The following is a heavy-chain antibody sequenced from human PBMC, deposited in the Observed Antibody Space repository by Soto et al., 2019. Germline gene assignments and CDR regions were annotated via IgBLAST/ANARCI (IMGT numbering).Heavy chain of an antibody. J-gene: IGHJ4*02. D-gene: IGHD3-9*01. CDR3: AKALYYDILTGPFDY. CDR1: GFTFSSYA. CDR2: ISGSGGST. Sequence: GGSLRLSCVASGFTFSSYAMSWVRQAPGKGLEWVSAISGSGGSTYYAASVKGRFTIPRDNSKNTLYLQMNSLRAEDTAVYYCAKALYYDILTGPFDYWGQGTLVTVSS. V-gene: IGHV3-23*01.